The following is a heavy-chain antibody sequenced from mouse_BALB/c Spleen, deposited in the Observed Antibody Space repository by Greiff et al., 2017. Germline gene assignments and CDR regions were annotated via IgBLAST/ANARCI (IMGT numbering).Heavy chain of an antibody. Sequence: DVKLVESGGGLVKPGGSLKLSCAASGFTFSSYAMSWVRQTPEKRLEWVASISSGGSTYYPDSVKGRFTIYRDNARNILYLKMSSLRSKDTAMYYCADGENYYGSSYYFDYWGQGTTLTVSS. CDR3: ADGENYYGSSYYFDY. V-gene: IGHV5-6-5*01. CDR1: GFTFSSYA. J-gene: IGHJ2*01. CDR2: ISSGGST. D-gene: IGHD1-1*01.